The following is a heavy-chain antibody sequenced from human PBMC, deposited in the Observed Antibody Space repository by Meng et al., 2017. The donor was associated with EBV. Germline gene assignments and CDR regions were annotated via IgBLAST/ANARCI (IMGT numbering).Heavy chain of an antibody. CDR3: ARIIGARPFDY. CDR2: GYWDDDK. Sequence: QTPVQVTGPTLGKPKHTHTLPCTCSVSAVSTSGVGSCWSRQPPGKGKGLVALGYWDDDKRNIPSLKRKSPITKETAKNQVVLTMTNMDPVDAATYYCARIIGARPFDYWGQGTLVTVSS. J-gene: IGHJ4*02. D-gene: IGHD6-6*01. V-gene: IGHV2-5*02. CDR1: VSAVSTSGVG.